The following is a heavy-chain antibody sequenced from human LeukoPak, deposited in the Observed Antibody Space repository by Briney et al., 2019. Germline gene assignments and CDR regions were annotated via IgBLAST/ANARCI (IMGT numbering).Heavy chain of an antibody. V-gene: IGHV1-2*02. D-gene: IGHD3-22*01. Sequence: ASVKVSCKASGYTFTGYYMHWVRQAPGQGLEWMGWINPNSGGTSYAQKFQGRVTMTRDTSISTAYMELSRLRSDDTAVYYCARALSPRIVVVSEYPQASHWGQGTLVTVSS. CDR2: INPNSGGT. CDR3: ARALSPRIVVVSEYPQASH. J-gene: IGHJ4*02. CDR1: GYTFTGYY.